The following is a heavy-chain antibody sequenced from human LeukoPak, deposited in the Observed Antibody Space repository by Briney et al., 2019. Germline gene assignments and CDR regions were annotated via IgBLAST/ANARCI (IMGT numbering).Heavy chain of an antibody. CDR3: ATFTPVITLKVFDY. V-gene: IGHV1-69-2*01. D-gene: IGHD3-16*01. CDR2: VDPEDGET. CDR1: GYTFTDYY. J-gene: IGHJ4*02. Sequence: GASVKVSCKASGYTFTDYYMHWVQQAPGKGLERMGRVDPEDGETIYTEKFQGSVTITADTSTDTAYMELSSLRSDDTAVYYCATFTPVITLKVFDYWGQGTLVTVSS.